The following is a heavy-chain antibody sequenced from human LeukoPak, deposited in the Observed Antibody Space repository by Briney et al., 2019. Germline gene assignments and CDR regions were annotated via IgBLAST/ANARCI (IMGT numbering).Heavy chain of an antibody. CDR3: ARDLGGSSSWSPYFDY. J-gene: IGHJ4*02. CDR2: ISSSSSYI. CDR1: GFTFSSYS. D-gene: IGHD6-13*01. V-gene: IGHV3-21*01. Sequence: GGSLRLSCAASGFTFSSYSMNWVRQAPGKGLEWVSSISSSSSYIYYADSVKGRFTISRDNAKNSLYLQMNSLRAEDTAVYYCARDLGGSSSWSPYFDYWGQGTLVTVSS.